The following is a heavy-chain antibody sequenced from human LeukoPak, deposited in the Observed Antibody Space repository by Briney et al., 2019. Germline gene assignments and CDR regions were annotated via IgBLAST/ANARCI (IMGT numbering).Heavy chain of an antibody. CDR3: ARDYISLWFGELRSSWFDP. CDR1: GYTFTGYG. CDR2: ISAYNGNT. Sequence: ASVKVSCKASGYTFTGYGISWVRQAPGQGLEWMGWISAYNGNTNYAQKLQGRVTMTTDTSTSTAYMELRSLRSDDTAVYYCARDYISLWFGELRSSWFDPWGQGTLVTVSS. J-gene: IGHJ5*02. D-gene: IGHD3-10*01. V-gene: IGHV1-18*01.